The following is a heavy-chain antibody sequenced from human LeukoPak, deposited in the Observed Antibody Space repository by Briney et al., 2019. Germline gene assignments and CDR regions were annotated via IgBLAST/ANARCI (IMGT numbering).Heavy chain of an antibody. CDR3: ARVTVMTAIPVGYFDD. CDR2: IFHSGTT. D-gene: IGHD2-21*02. V-gene: IGHV4-38-2*02. CDR1: GSSISSGYY. J-gene: IGHJ4*02. Sequence: PSETLSLTCTVSGSSISSGYYWGWIRQPPGKGMEWIGSIFHSGTTYYNPSLKSRVTISVDTSKNQFFLKLSSVNAADTAAYYCARVTVMTAIPVGYFDDWRQATLVTVSS.